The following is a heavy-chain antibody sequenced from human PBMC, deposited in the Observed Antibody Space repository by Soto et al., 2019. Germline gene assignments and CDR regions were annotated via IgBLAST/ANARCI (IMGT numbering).Heavy chain of an antibody. D-gene: IGHD3-10*01. CDR1: GFSLSTSGMG. J-gene: IGHJ4*02. CDR2: IDWDDDK. V-gene: IGHV2-70*01. CDR3: ARTTYYYGSGSPRHIDY. Sequence: SGPTLVNPTQTLTLTCTFSGFSLSTSGMGVGWIRQPPGKALEWLALIDWDDDKYYSTSLKTRLTISKDTSKNQVVLTMTNMDPVDTATYYCARTTYYYGSGSPRHIDYWRQGTLVTVSS.